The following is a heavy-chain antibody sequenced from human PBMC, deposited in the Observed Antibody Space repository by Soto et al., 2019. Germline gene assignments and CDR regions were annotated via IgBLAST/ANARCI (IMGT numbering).Heavy chain of an antibody. CDR1: GYSFTSYW. D-gene: IGHD4-17*01. V-gene: IGHV5-10-1*01. CDR2: IDPSDSYT. CDR3: ATLLDYGDYGYYFDY. J-gene: IGHJ4*02. Sequence: GESLKISCKGSGYSFTSYWISWVRQMPGKGLEWMGRIDPSDSYTNYSPSFQGHVTISADKSISTAYLQWSSLKASDTAMYYCATLLDYGDYGYYFDYWGQGTLVPVSS.